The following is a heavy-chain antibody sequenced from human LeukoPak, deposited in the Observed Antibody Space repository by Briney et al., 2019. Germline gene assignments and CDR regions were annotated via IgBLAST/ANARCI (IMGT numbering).Heavy chain of an antibody. CDR2: ISPNTGDT. CDR3: AINSAGGTGYFDY. D-gene: IGHD4-23*01. Sequence: ASVRVSYKASGYTFTGYYMHWVRQAPGQGLEWMGWISPNTGDTNYAQNFQGWVTMTRDTSISTAYMELSRLRSDDTAVYYCAINSAGGTGYFDYWGQGTLVTVSS. CDR1: GYTFTGYY. J-gene: IGHJ4*02. V-gene: IGHV1-2*04.